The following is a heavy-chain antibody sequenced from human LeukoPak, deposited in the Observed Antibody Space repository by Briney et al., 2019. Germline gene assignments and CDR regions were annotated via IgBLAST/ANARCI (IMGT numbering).Heavy chain of an antibody. D-gene: IGHD2-8*02. CDR2: IFPSGGEI. CDR3: ATYRQVLLPFES. J-gene: IGHJ4*02. Sequence: GGSLRLSCAASGFTFSTFAMIWVRQPPGKGLEWVSSIFPSGGEIHYADSVRGRFTISRDNSKSTLSLQMNGLRAEDTAIYYCATYRQVLLPFESWGQGTLVTVSS. V-gene: IGHV3-23*01. CDR1: GFTFSTFA.